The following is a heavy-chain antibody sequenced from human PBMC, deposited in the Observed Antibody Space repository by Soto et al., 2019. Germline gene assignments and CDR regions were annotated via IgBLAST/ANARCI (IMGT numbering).Heavy chain of an antibody. CDR1: GMKFSSYG. CDR3: ARELLYGTGSRNFHYYGMDV. J-gene: IGHJ6*02. D-gene: IGHD3-10*01. Sequence: QVQLVESGGGVVQSGTSLRLSCAASGMKFSSYGMHWVRQAPGKGLEWVAVICFDGFKKYYVDSVKGRFTISRDNSNNTLYLQMNSLRAEDTGVYYCARELLYGTGSRNFHYYGMDVWGQGTTVTVSS. V-gene: IGHV3-33*01. CDR2: ICFDGFKK.